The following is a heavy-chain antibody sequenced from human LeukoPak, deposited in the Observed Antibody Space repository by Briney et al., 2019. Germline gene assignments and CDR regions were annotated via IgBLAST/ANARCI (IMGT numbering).Heavy chain of an antibody. CDR1: GYTFTSYG. CDR2: ISAYNGNT. CDR3: ASEIELGYCSSTSCPAHAFDI. Sequence: GASVKVSCKASGYTFTSYGISWVRQAPGQGLEWMGWISAYNGNTNYAQKLQGRVTMTTDTSTSTAYMELRSLRSDDTAVYYCASEIELGYCSSTSCPAHAFDIWGQGTMVTVSS. J-gene: IGHJ3*02. D-gene: IGHD2-2*01. V-gene: IGHV1-18*01.